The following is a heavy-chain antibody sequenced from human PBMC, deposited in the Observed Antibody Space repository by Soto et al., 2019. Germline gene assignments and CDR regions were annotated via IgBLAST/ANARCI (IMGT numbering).Heavy chain of an antibody. J-gene: IGHJ4*02. D-gene: IGHD6-13*01. CDR1: GFTFSSYG. V-gene: IGHV3-30*18. Sequence: GGSLRLSCAASGFTFSSYGMHWVRQAPGKGLEWVAVISYDGSNKYYADSVKGRFTISRDNSKNTLYLQMNSLRAEDTAVYYCAKSPEWASAYSSSWYLGYWGQGTLVTISS. CDR3: AKSPEWASAYSSSWYLGY. CDR2: ISYDGSNK.